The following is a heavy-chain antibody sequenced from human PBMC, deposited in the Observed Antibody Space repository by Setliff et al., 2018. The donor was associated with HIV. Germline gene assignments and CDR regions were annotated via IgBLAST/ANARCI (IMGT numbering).Heavy chain of an antibody. CDR1: GGSISSSNW. D-gene: IGHD3-22*01. J-gene: IGHJ3*02. CDR2: IYHSGST. Sequence: LSEPLSLTCAVSGGSISSSNWWSWVRQPPGKGLEWIGEIYHSGSTNYNPSLKSRVTISVDTSKNQFSLRLNSVTAADTAIYYCARDRYDSSGYRNRALDIWGQGTMVTVSS. CDR3: ARDRYDSSGYRNRALDI. V-gene: IGHV4-4*02.